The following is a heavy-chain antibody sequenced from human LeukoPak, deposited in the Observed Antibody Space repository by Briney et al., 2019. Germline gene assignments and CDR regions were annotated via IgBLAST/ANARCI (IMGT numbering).Heavy chain of an antibody. D-gene: IGHD3-10*01. Sequence: GGSLRLSCAASGFTFSVYAMHWVRQAPGRGLEWVAIISYDGSNKYYADSVKGRFTISRDNSKNTLYLQMNSLRAEDTAVYYCAKPRYYGSGIYMGYYLDYWGQGTLVTVSS. J-gene: IGHJ4*02. CDR1: GFTFSVYA. V-gene: IGHV3-30*04. CDR3: AKPRYYGSGIYMGYYLDY. CDR2: ISYDGSNK.